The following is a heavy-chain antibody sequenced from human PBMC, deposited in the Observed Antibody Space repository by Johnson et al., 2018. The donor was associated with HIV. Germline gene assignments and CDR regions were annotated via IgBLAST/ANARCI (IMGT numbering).Heavy chain of an antibody. CDR1: GFTFSSYW. CDR3: AREYYVSGSDAFDI. Sequence: VQLVESGGGLVQPGGSLRLSCAASGFTFSSYWMSWVRQAPGKGLEWVANIKQDGSEKYYVDSVKGRFTISRENAKNSLYLQMNSLRAEDTAVYYCAREYYVSGSDAFDIWGQGTMVTVSS. CDR2: IKQDGSEK. J-gene: IGHJ3*02. D-gene: IGHD3-10*01. V-gene: IGHV3-7*01.